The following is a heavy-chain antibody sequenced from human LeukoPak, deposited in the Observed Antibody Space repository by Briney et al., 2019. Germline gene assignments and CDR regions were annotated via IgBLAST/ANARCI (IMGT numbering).Heavy chain of an antibody. CDR1: GFTFSSYR. J-gene: IGHJ4*02. CDR3: ARRTPITMVRGVVPLYYFDY. V-gene: IGHV3-7*04. D-gene: IGHD3-10*01. CDR2: IKQDGSEK. Sequence: GGSLRLSCAASGFTFSSYRMSGVRQAPGKGLEWVANIKQDGSEKYYVDSVKGRFTISRDNAKNSLYLQMNSLRAEDTAVYYCARRTPITMVRGVVPLYYFDYWGQGTLVTVSS.